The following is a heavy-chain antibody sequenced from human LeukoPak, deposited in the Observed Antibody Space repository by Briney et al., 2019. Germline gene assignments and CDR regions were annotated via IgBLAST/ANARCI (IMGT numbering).Heavy chain of an antibody. CDR2: INHSGST. J-gene: IGHJ4*02. CDR3: ARQQGSGDLDY. V-gene: IGHV4-34*01. Sequence: SETLSLTCTVSGGSISSYYWSWIRQPPGKGLEWIGEINHSGSTNYNPSLKSRVTISVDTSKNQFSLKLSSVTAADTAVYYCARQQGSGDLDYWGQGTLVTVSS. CDR1: GGSISSYY. D-gene: IGHD3-10*01.